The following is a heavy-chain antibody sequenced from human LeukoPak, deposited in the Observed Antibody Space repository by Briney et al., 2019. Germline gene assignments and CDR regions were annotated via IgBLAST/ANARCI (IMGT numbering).Heavy chain of an antibody. D-gene: IGHD2-21*02. Sequence: ASVKVSCKASGYTFTGYYMHWVRQAPGHGLEWMGWINPNSGGTNYAQNFQGRVTMTRDTSISTAYMELSRLRSDDTAVYYCARSANPATAFDYWGQGTLVTVSS. CDR2: INPNSGGT. CDR3: ARSANPATAFDY. J-gene: IGHJ4*02. CDR1: GYTFTGYY. V-gene: IGHV1-2*02.